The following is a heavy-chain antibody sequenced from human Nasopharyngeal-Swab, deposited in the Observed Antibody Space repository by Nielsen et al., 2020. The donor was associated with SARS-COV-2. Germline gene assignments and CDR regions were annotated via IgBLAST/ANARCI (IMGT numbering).Heavy chain of an antibody. CDR1: GFTFSSYA. D-gene: IGHD3-10*01. V-gene: IGHV3-64D*08. Sequence: GESLKISCSASGFTFSSYAMHWVRQAPGKGLEYVSAISSNGGSTYYADSVKGRFTISRNNSKNTLYLQMSSLRAEDTAVYYCAKYGRAFDIWGQGTMVTVSS. J-gene: IGHJ3*02. CDR2: ISSNGGST. CDR3: AKYGRAFDI.